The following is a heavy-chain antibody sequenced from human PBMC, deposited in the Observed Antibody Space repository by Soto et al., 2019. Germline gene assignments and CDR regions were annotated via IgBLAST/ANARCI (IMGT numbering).Heavy chain of an antibody. CDR2: ITSDTKTI. D-gene: IGHD6-19*01. Sequence: EVQLVESGGDLVPRGGSLRLSCVASGFTFSVYSMNWVRQAPGKGLVWFSYITSDTKTIKYADSVKGRFTISRDNAKNSVYLQMNSLRDEDTAVYYCARSVEGHFDYWGQGTAVTVSS. CDR3: ARSVEGHFDY. CDR1: GFTFSVYS. J-gene: IGHJ4*02. V-gene: IGHV3-48*02.